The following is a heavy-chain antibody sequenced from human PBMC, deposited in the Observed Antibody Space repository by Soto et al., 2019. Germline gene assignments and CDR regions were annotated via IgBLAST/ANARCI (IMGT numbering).Heavy chain of an antibody. Sequence: EVQLVESGGGLVQPGGSLRLSCAASGFTFSSYSMNWVRQAPGKGLEWVSYISSSSSTIYYADSVKGRFTISRDNAMNSLYLQRNSMSAEDTAVYYCARDWGGLHLGEFSFPIYSDYWGQGTLVTVSS. CDR3: ARDWGGLHLGEFSFPIYSDY. V-gene: IGHV3-48*01. CDR1: GFTFSSYS. CDR2: ISSSSSTI. D-gene: IGHD3-16*02. J-gene: IGHJ4*02.